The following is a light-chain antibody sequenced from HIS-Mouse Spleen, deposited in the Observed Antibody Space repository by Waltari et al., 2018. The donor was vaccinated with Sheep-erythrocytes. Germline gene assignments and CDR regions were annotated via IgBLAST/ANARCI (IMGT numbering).Light chain of an antibody. CDR2: EGS. Sequence: QSALTQPASVSGSPGQSIPISCTGTSRDVGSYNLVSWSQQHPGKAPKPMIYEGSKRPSGVSNRFSGSKSGNTASLTISGLQAEDEADYYCCSYAGSSTPWVFGGGTKLTVL. CDR1: SRDVGSYNL. V-gene: IGLV2-23*01. J-gene: IGLJ3*02. CDR3: CSYAGSSTPWV.